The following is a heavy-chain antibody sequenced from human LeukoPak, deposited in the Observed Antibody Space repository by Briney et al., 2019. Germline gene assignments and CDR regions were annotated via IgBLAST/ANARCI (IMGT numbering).Heavy chain of an antibody. V-gene: IGHV4-59*11. CDR1: GGSISSHY. J-gene: IGHJ5*02. CDR2: IYYSGST. CDR3: ARDHRIVGATTWFDP. Sequence: SETLSLTCTVSGGSISSHYWSWIRQPPGKGLEWIGYIYYSGSTNYSPSLKSRVTISVDTSKNQFSLKLSSVTAADTAVYYCARDHRIVGATTWFDPWGQGTLVTVSS. D-gene: IGHD1-26*01.